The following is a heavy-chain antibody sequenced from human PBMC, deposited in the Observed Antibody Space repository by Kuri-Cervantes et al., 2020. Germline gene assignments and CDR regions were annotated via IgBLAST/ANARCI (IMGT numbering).Heavy chain of an antibody. D-gene: IGHD3-10*01. J-gene: IGHJ3*02. V-gene: IGHV2-5*02. CDR3: AHSQAVINLGAFDI. CDR2: IYWDDDK. CDR1: WFSLRTSGVG. Sequence: SDPTLVKPPQSLTLTCNFSWFSLRTSGVGVGWIRPPPCKALGWLVLIYWDDDKRYSPSLKSRLTITKDTSKIQVVLTMTNMDPEDTAPYYCAHSQAVINLGAFDIWGQGTMVTVSS.